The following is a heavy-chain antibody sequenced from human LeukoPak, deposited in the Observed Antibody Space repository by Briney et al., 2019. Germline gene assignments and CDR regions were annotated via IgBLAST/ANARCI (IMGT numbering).Heavy chain of an antibody. J-gene: IGHJ4*02. Sequence: PSETLSLTCTVSGGSVSSNNYQWNWIRPPPGTGLEWIGDIYHSGSTNYNPSLKSRVTISVDTSKNQFFLKLSSVTAADTAVYYCARRLVGQTFDYWGQGTLVTVSS. CDR2: IYHSGST. D-gene: IGHD3-10*01. CDR1: GGSVSSNNYQ. V-gene: IGHV4-61*01. CDR3: ARRLVGQTFDY.